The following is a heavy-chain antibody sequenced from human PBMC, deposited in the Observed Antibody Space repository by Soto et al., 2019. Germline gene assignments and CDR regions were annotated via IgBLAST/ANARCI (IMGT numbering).Heavy chain of an antibody. CDR3: ARDFSYKFYFFDS. CDR2: VSYDGSEK. CDR1: GFSFRNHG. J-gene: IGHJ4*02. V-gene: IGHV3-30*03. Sequence: GGSLRLSCEASGFSFRNHGMHWVRQAPGKGLEWVAVVSYDGSEKFYADSVRGRFTISRDNSNNTLFLQMNSLRGEDTAVYYCARDFSYKFYFFDSCGQGTLVTVSS. D-gene: IGHD1-20*01.